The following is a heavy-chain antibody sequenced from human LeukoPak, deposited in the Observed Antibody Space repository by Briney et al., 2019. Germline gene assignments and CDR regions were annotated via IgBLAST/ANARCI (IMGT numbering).Heavy chain of an antibody. D-gene: IGHD2-8*01. Sequence: ASVKVSCKGSGYTFTSYDINWVRQATGQGLERMGWMNPNSGNTGYAQKFQGRVTMTRNTSISTAYMELRSLRSEETAVYYVSRGYCTNGVCSGFDYWGQGTLVTVSS. CDR3: SRGYCTNGVCSGFDY. CDR2: MNPNSGNT. CDR1: GYTFTSYD. J-gene: IGHJ4*02. V-gene: IGHV1-8*01.